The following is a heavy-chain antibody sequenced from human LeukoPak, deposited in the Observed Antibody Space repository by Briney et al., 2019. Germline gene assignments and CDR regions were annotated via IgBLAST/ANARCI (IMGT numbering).Heavy chain of an antibody. D-gene: IGHD3-22*01. J-gene: IGHJ4*02. CDR2: IKQDGSEK. Sequence: GRSLRLSCAASGFTFSSYWMSWVRQAPGKGLEWVANIKQDGSEKYYVDSVKGRFTISRDNAKNSLYLQMNSLRAEDTAVYYCARDLGYYDSSGYHFDYWGQGTLVTVSS. CDR3: ARDLGYYDSSGYHFDY. CDR1: GFTFSSYW. V-gene: IGHV3-7*01.